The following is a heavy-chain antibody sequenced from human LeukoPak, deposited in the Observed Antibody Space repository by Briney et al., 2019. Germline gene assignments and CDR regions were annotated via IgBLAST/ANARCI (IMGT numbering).Heavy chain of an antibody. D-gene: IGHD6-13*01. J-gene: IGHJ4*02. V-gene: IGHV3-7*01. CDR3: ARDRAYSSFDY. CDR2: IKEDGGVK. CDR1: GFTFSDAW. Sequence: GGSLRLSRVASGFTFSDAWMAWVRRAPGKGLEWVANIKEDGGVKNYVDSVRGRFTISRDNAKKSLFLQMNSLRAEDSAVYYCARDRAYSSFDYWGQGTLVTVSS.